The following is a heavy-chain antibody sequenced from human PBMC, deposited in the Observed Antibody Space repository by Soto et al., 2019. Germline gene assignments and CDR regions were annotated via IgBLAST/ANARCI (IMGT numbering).Heavy chain of an antibody. J-gene: IGHJ5*02. CDR1: GGTFSSYA. Sequence: QVQLVQSGAEVKKPGSSVKVSCKASGGTFSSYAISWVRQAPGQGLEWMGGIIPIFGTANYAQKFQGRVTITADESTSTAYMELSSLRSEDTAVYYCARGTTAAAGNIYSSSWFDPWGQGTLVTVSS. CDR3: ARGTTAAAGNIYSSSWFDP. V-gene: IGHV1-69*01. D-gene: IGHD6-13*01. CDR2: IIPIFGTA.